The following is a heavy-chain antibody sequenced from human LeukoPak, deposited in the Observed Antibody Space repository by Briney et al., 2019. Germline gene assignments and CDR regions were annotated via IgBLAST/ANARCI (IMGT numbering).Heavy chain of an antibody. CDR1: GYTFTSYG. Sequence: ASVKVSCKASGYTFTSYGISWVRQAPGRGLEWMGWISAYNGNTNYAQKLQGRVTMTTDTSTSTAYMELRSLRSDDTAVYYCARELKWLVLDNYYYYYGMDVWGQGTTVTVSS. J-gene: IGHJ6*02. D-gene: IGHD6-19*01. CDR3: ARELKWLVLDNYYYYYGMDV. CDR2: ISAYNGNT. V-gene: IGHV1-18*01.